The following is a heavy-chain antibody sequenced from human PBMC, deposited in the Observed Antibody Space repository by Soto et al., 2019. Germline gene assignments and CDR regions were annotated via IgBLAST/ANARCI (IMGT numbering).Heavy chain of an antibody. V-gene: IGHV3-30*03. Sequence: QPVGSVRLSCAASGFNFGVFGMHWVRQAPGKGLEWLSVLSYEGSEEYYADSVRGRFTISRDNSKNTLFLQMDSLRVDDTGVYYCALTRRSSLLEVAGPGFEYWGQGTLVTVS. CDR1: GFNFGVFG. CDR3: ALTRRSSLLEVAGPGFEY. D-gene: IGHD6-19*01. CDR2: LSYEGSEE. J-gene: IGHJ4*02.